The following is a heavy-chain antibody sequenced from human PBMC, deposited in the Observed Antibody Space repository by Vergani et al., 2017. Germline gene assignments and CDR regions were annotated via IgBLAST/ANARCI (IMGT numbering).Heavy chain of an antibody. CDR2: ISSSGSTI. CDR3: ARADPVDTAMVAGEYYYYYGMDV. CDR1: GFTFSSYS. Sequence: EVQLVESGGGLVKPGGSLRLSCAASGFTFSSYSMNWVRQAPGKGLEWVSYISSSGSTIYYADSVKGRFTISRDNDKNSLYLQMNSLRAEDTAVYYCARADPVDTAMVAGEYYYYYGMDVWGQGTTVTVSS. J-gene: IGHJ6*02. V-gene: IGHV3-21*05. D-gene: IGHD5-18*01.